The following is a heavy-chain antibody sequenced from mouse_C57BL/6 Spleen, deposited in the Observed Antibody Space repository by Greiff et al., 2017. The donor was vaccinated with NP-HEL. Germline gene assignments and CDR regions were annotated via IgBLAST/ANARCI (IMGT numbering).Heavy chain of an antibody. CDR1: GFSLTSYG. V-gene: IGHV2-2*01. CDR2: IWSGGST. J-gene: IGHJ2*01. Sequence: VQLQQSGPGLVQPSQSLSITCTVSGFSLTSYGVHWVRQSPGKGLEWLGVIWSGGSTDYNAAFISRLSISKDNSKSQVFFKMNSLQADHTAIYYCARNGATGGYFDYWGQGTTLTVSS. CDR3: ARNGATGGYFDY. D-gene: IGHD3-1*01.